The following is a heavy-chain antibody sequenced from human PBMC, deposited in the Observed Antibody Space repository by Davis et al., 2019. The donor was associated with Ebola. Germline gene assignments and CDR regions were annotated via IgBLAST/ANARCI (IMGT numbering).Heavy chain of an antibody. CDR2: IDPSDSYT. CDR3: ARVRLGYCSSTSCYYYGMDV. V-gene: IGHV5-10-1*01. D-gene: IGHD2-2*01. Sequence: GESLKISCQGSGYSFTSYWISWVRQMPGKGLEWMGRIDPSDSYTNYSPSFQGHVTISADKSISTAYLQWSSLKASDTAMYYCARVRLGYCSSTSCYYYGMDVWGQGTTVTVSS. J-gene: IGHJ6*02. CDR1: GYSFTSYW.